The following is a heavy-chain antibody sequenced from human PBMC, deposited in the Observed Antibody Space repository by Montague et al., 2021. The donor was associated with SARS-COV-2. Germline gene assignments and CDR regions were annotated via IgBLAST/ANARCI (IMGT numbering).Heavy chain of an antibody. V-gene: IGHV3-7*01. CDR2: LNQDGSRT. Sequence: SLRLSCAASGFTFSTHWMSWARQAPGKGLEWLANLNQDGSRTYYVDSVKGRFIISRDNAENSLFLQMDSLRAEDTAVYYCARDRHMSLAPWGQGTLVIVSP. J-gene: IGHJ5*02. D-gene: IGHD2-21*01. CDR3: ARDRHMSLAP. CDR1: GFTFSTHW.